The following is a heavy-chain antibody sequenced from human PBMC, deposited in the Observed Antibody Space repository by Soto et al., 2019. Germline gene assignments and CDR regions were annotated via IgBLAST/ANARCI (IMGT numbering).Heavy chain of an antibody. D-gene: IGHD6-13*01. CDR3: ARDSAAGTGDYDY. Sequence: QVQLQESGPGLVKPSETLSLTCTVSGGSISNYYWGWIRQPPGKGLEWIGYIYYSGGTSYKPSLKSRITISVDTSKYQFSLKLSSVTAADTAVYYCARDSAAGTGDYDYWGQGILVTVSS. J-gene: IGHJ4*02. CDR1: GGSISNYY. CDR2: IYYSGGT. V-gene: IGHV4-59*01.